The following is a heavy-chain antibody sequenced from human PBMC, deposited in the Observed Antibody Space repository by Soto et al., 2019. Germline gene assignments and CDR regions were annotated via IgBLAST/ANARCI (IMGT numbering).Heavy chain of an antibody. CDR3: ARVIGEFSIPVALDFDL. D-gene: IGHD3-10*01. CDR2: IFRTGHT. CDR1: NFSISRRCY. Sequence: SETLSLRCGVSNFSISRRCYWCWIRQSPGLWLEWLGTIFRTGHTFYNPSFKGRVTISLDTYENQFSLRLSSVTPADTAFYYCARVIGEFSIPVALDFDLWGQGTLVTVPQ. J-gene: IGHJ4*02. V-gene: IGHV4-38-2*01.